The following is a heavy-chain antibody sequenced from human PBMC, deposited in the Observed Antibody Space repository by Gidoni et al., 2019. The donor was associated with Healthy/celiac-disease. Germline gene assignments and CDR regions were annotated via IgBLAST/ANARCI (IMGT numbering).Heavy chain of an antibody. CDR2: IYHSGST. V-gene: IGHV4-4*02. CDR1: GGSHSSSNW. D-gene: IGHD5-18*01. Sequence: QVHLPESGPGPVKASGTLSLTFAVPGGSHSSSNWWSWVRQPPGKGLEWIGEIYHSGSTNYNPSLKSRVTISVDKSKNQFSLKLSSVTAADTAVYYCAKGDGGYSYGTTGWGQGTLVTVSS. J-gene: IGHJ4*02. CDR3: AKGDGGYSYGTTG.